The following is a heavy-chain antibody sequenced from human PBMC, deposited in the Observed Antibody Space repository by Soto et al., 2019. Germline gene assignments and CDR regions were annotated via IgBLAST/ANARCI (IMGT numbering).Heavy chain of an antibody. J-gene: IGHJ4*02. Sequence: SETLSLTCTVSGGSISSSSYYWGWIRQPPGKGLEWIGSIYYSGSTYYNPSLKSRVTISVDTSKNQFSLKLSSVTAADTAVYYCARQGIAVASQIDYWGQGTLVTVSS. V-gene: IGHV4-39*01. D-gene: IGHD6-19*01. CDR2: IYYSGST. CDR1: GGSISSSSYY. CDR3: ARQGIAVASQIDY.